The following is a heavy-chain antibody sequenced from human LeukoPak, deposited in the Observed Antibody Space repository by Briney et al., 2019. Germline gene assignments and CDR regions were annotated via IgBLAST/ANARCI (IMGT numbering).Heavy chain of an antibody. Sequence: PSETLSLTCAVYGGSFNDYFWTWIRRPPGKGLEWIGEVYNGGSTNYNPSLKSRVIISVDTSKNQFSLRLSSVTAADTAVYYCARGRLGSVVFEGYYYFMDVWGKGTTVTVSS. CDR1: GGSFNDYF. V-gene: IGHV4-34*01. CDR2: VYNGGST. J-gene: IGHJ6*03. D-gene: IGHD3-22*01. CDR3: ARGRLGSVVFEGYYYFMDV.